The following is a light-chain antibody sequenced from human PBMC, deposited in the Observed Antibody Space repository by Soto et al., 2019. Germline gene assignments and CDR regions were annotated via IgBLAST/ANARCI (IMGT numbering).Light chain of an antibody. V-gene: IGLV2-14*01. CDR3: CSFTTSSTLV. CDR2: EVS. J-gene: IGLJ1*01. CDR1: RSDVGSFDS. Sequence: QSALTQPASVSGSPGQPITMSCTGTRSDVGSFDSVAWYQHNPGKAPKLMIYEVSNRPSVVSSRLAGSKSGNTASLSIAGRQTEDEANYYCCSFTTSSTLVFGTGTKVTVL.